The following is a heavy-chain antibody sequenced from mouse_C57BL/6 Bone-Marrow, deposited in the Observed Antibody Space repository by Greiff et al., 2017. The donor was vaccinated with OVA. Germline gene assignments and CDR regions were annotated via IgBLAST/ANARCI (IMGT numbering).Heavy chain of an antibody. CDR3: AREGPIYYYGSSHFDC. J-gene: IGHJ2*01. Sequence: VQLQQSGAELMKPGASVKLSCKATGYTFTGYWIEWVKQRPGHGLEWIGEILPGSGSTNYNEKFKGKATFTADTSSNTAYMQLSSLTTEDSAIYYCAREGPIYYYGSSHFDCWGQGTTLTVSS. D-gene: IGHD1-1*01. CDR2: ILPGSGST. CDR1: GYTFTGYW. V-gene: IGHV1-9*01.